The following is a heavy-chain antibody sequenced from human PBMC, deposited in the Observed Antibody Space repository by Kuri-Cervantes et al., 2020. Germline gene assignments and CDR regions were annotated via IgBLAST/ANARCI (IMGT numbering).Heavy chain of an antibody. CDR3: ARDNIAVTGTPPDFDY. D-gene: IGHD6-19*01. J-gene: IGHJ4*02. V-gene: IGHV1-8*01. CDR1: GYTFPSYD. Sequence: ASVKVSCKASGYTFPSYDINWVRQATGQGLEWMGWMNPNSGNTGYAQKFQGRVTMTRNTSTSTVYMELSSLRSEDTAIYYCARDNIAVTGTPPDFDYWGQGTLVTVSS. CDR2: MNPNSGNT.